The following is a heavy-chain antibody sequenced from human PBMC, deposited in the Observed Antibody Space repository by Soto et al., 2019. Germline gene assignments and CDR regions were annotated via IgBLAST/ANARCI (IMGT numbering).Heavy chain of an antibody. Sequence: EVQLVESGGVVVQPGGSLRLSCAASGFTFDDYTMHWVHQAPGKGLEWVSLISWDGGSTYYADSVKGRFTISRDNSKNSLYLQMNSLRTEDTALYYCAKAVAGTWGMDVWGQGTTVTVSS. CDR1: GFTFDDYT. V-gene: IGHV3-43*01. D-gene: IGHD6-19*01. CDR3: AKAVAGTWGMDV. CDR2: ISWDGGST. J-gene: IGHJ6*02.